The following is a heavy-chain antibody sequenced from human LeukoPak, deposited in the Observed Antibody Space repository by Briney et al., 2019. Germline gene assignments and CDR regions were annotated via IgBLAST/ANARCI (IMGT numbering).Heavy chain of an antibody. CDR1: GGSFSGYY. CDR2: VNHSGST. J-gene: IGHJ6*02. V-gene: IGHV4-34*01. Sequence: PSETLSLTCAVYGGSFSGYYWSWIRQPPGKGLEWIGEVNHSGSTDYNPSLKSRVTISVDTSKNQFSLKLSCVTAADTAVYDCARQVYYYYYGMDVWGQGTTVTVSS. CDR3: ARQVYYYYYGMDV.